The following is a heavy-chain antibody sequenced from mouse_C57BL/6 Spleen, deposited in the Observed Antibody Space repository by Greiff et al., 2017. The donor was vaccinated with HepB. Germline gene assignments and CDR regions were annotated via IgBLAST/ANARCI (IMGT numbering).Heavy chain of an antibody. CDR1: GYTFTDYY. Sequence: EVKLMESGPVLVKPGASVKMSCKASGYTFTDYYMNWVKQSHGKSLEWIGVINPYNGGTSYNQKFKGKATLTVDKSSSTAYMELNSLTSEDSAVYYCARSGDYGSRNYFDYWGQGTTLTVSS. J-gene: IGHJ2*01. D-gene: IGHD1-1*01. CDR3: ARSGDYGSRNYFDY. V-gene: IGHV1-19*01. CDR2: INPYNGGT.